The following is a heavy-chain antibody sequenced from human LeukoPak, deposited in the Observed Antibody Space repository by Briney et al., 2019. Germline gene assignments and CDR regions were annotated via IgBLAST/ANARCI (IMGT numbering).Heavy chain of an antibody. CDR3: APCRPVDTAMVKNWFDP. CDR1: GGSFSGFY. J-gene: IGHJ5*02. D-gene: IGHD5-18*01. Sequence: SETLSLTCAVYGGSFSGFYWSWLRQPPGKGREGFGEINNSESTNYNPFLKRRITITVDTFKKPFFLKMSSVTAADTAVYYGAPCRPVDTAMVKNWFDPWGQGTLVTVSS. V-gene: IGHV4-34*01. CDR2: INNSEST.